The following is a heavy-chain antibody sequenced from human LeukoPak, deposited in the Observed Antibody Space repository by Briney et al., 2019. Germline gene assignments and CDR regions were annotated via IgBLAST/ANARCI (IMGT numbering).Heavy chain of an antibody. CDR1: GFTFSSYA. Sequence: GGSLRLSCAASGFTFSSYAMHWVRQAPGKGLEWVAVISYDGSNKYYADSVKGRFTISRDNSKNTLYLQMNSLRAEETAAYYCASGGWNDAFDIWGQGTMVTVSS. V-gene: IGHV3-30-3*01. CDR3: ASGGWNDAFDI. D-gene: IGHD1-1*01. J-gene: IGHJ3*02. CDR2: ISYDGSNK.